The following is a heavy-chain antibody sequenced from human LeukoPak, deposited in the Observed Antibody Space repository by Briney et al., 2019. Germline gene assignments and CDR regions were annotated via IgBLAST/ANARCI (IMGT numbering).Heavy chain of an antibody. J-gene: IGHJ4*02. V-gene: IGHV3-23*01. CDR2: ISSSGVST. D-gene: IGHD3-10*01. CDR3: ARGPRMVRGVLDY. CDR1: GFTFSSYA. Sequence: PGGSLRLSCAASGFTFSSYAMSWVRQAPGKGLEWVSAISSSGVSTYYVDSVKGRFTISRDNAKNSLYLQMNSLRAEDTAVYYCARGPRMVRGVLDYWGQGTLVTVSS.